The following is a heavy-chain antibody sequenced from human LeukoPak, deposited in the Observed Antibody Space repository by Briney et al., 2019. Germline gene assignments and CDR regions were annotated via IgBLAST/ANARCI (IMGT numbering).Heavy chain of an antibody. V-gene: IGHV3-23*01. Sequence: GGTLRLSCAASGFTFSSYGMSWVRQAPGKGLEWVSAISGSGGSTYYADSVKGRFTISRDNSKNTLYLQMNSLRAEDTAVYYCARPYGSGSYYNTGEDYWGQGTLVTVSS. J-gene: IGHJ4*02. CDR3: ARPYGSGSYYNTGEDY. D-gene: IGHD3-10*01. CDR1: GFTFSSYG. CDR2: ISGSGGST.